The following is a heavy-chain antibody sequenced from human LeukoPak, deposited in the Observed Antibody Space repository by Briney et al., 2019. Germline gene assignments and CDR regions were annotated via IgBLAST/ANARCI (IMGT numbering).Heavy chain of an antibody. J-gene: IGHJ4*02. V-gene: IGHV3-30*18. CDR1: GFTFSSYG. D-gene: IGHD5-18*01. CDR2: ISYDGSNK. Sequence: PGGSLRLSCAASGFTFSSYGMHWVRQAPGKGLEWVAVISYDGSNKYYADSVKGRFTISRDNSKNTLYLQMNSLRAEDTAVYYCAKGGDYVDTAMVHWGQGTLVTVSS. CDR3: AKGGDYVDTAMVH.